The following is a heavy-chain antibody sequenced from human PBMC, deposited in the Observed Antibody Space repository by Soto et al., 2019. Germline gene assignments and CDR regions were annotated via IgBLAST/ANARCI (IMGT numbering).Heavy chain of an antibody. J-gene: IGHJ5*02. Sequence: GSLSPSGAVSGFRLSDYYMSWIRQAPGKGLEWVAYISISSSYTNYADSVKGRFTISRDNAKNSLYLQMSRLRAEDTSVYYCARDRLMVYATWNNWFDPWGQGTLVTVSS. CDR3: ARDRLMVYATWNNWFDP. D-gene: IGHD2-8*01. CDR2: ISISSSYT. CDR1: GFRLSDYY. V-gene: IGHV3-11*06.